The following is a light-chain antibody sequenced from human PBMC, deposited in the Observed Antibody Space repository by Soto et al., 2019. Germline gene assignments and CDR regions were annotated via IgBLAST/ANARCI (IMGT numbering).Light chain of an antibody. V-gene: IGLV2-14*01. CDR2: EVS. Sequence: QSALTQPASVSGSPGQSITISCTGTSSDVGGYNYVSWYQQHPGKAPKLMIYEVSYRPSGVSNRFSGSKSGNTASLIISGLQAEDEADYYCSSYTSISTLVFGGGTKLTVL. CDR1: SSDVGGYNY. J-gene: IGLJ2*01. CDR3: SSYTSISTLV.